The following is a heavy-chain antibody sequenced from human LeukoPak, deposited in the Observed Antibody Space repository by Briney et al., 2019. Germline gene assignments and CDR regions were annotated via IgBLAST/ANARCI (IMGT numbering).Heavy chain of an antibody. CDR3: ARGGYGDNPNWFDP. Sequence: GGSLRLSCAASGFTFSSYGMHWVRQAPGKGLEWVAIIWYDGSNKYYADSVKGRFTISGDNSKNTLYLQMNSLRAEDTAVYYCARGGYGDNPNWFDPWGQGTLVTVSS. D-gene: IGHD4-17*01. CDR1: GFTFSSYG. V-gene: IGHV3-33*01. CDR2: IWYDGSNK. J-gene: IGHJ5*02.